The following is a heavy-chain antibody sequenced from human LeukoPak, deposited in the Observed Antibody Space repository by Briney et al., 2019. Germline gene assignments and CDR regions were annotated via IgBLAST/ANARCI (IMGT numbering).Heavy chain of an antibody. D-gene: IGHD3-22*01. V-gene: IGHV3-7*01. Sequence: GGSLRLSCAASGFTFSSYSMNWVRQAPGKGLEWVANIKQDGSEKYYVDSVKGRFTISRDNAKNSLYLQMNSLRAEDTAVYYCARCYYDSSGYYYPGAFDIWGQGTMVTVSS. CDR1: GFTFSSYS. J-gene: IGHJ3*02. CDR2: IKQDGSEK. CDR3: ARCYYDSSGYYYPGAFDI.